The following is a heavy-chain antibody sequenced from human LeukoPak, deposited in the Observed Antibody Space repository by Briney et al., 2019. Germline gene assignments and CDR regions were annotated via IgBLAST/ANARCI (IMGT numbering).Heavy chain of an antibody. V-gene: IGHV1-3*01. Sequence: ASVKVSCKASGYTFTSYAMHWVRQAPRQRLEWMGWINAGNGNTKYSQKFQGKVTITRDTSASTAYMELSSLRSEDTAVYYCARVRQQLVPDYWGQGTLVTVSS. CDR2: INAGNGNT. J-gene: IGHJ4*02. CDR1: GYTFTSYA. CDR3: ARVRQQLVPDY. D-gene: IGHD6-13*01.